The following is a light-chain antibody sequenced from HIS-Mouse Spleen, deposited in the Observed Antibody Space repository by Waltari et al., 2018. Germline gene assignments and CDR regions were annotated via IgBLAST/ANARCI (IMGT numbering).Light chain of an antibody. Sequence: QSALTQPASVSGSPGQSITISCTGTSSDVGSYNLFSWYQQHPGKSPKLMIYEGSTRPSGFSKRFSGSKSGNTASLTISGLQAEDEADYYCCSYAGSSTFVFGTGTKVTVL. CDR1: SSDVGSYNL. J-gene: IGLJ1*01. CDR2: EGS. V-gene: IGLV2-23*03. CDR3: CSYAGSSTFV.